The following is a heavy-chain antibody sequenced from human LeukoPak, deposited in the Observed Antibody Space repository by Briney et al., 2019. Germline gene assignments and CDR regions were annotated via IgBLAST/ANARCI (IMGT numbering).Heavy chain of an antibody. Sequence: SETLSLTCAVYGGSFSGYYWSWIRQPPXXGLEWIGEINHSGSTNYNPSLKSRVTISVDTSKNQFSLKLSSVTAADTAVYYCARGRIVVVPAAILNWFDPWGQGTLVTVSS. CDR1: GGSFSGYY. J-gene: IGHJ5*02. CDR3: ARGRIVVVPAAILNWFDP. D-gene: IGHD2-2*01. CDR2: INHSGST. V-gene: IGHV4-34*01.